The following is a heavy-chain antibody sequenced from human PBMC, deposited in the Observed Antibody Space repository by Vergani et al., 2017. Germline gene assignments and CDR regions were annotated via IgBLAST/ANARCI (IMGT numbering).Heavy chain of an antibody. D-gene: IGHD7-27*01. CDR3: ASSLGPIDY. J-gene: IGHJ4*02. V-gene: IGHV3-23*04. CDR2: ISGSGGST. CDR1: GFTFSDYY. Sequence: VQLVESGGGLVKPGGSLRLSCAASGFTFSDYYMSWIRQAPGKGLEWVSAISGSGGSTYYADSVKGRFTISRDNSKNTLYLQMNSLRAEDTAVYYCASSLGPIDYWGQGTLVTVSS.